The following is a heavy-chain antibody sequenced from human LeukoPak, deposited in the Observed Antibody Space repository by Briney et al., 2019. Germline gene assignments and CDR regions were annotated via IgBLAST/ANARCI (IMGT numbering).Heavy chain of an antibody. CDR1: GGSISSSSYY. D-gene: IGHD2-15*01. V-gene: IGHV4-39*01. CDR3: ARHRCSGSSCYPNWFDP. J-gene: IGHJ5*02. Sequence: PSETLSLTCTVSGGSISSSSYYWGWIRQPPGKGLEWIGSIYYSGSTYYNPSLKSRVTISVDTSKNQFSLKLRSVTAADTAVYYCARHRCSGSSCYPNWFDPWGQGTLVTVSS. CDR2: IYYSGST.